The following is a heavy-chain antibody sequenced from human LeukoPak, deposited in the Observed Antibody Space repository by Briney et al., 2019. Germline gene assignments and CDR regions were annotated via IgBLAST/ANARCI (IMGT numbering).Heavy chain of an antibody. CDR2: IIPIFGTA. CDR1: GGTFSSYA. CDR3: ARDNYYGSGSYVD. D-gene: IGHD3-10*01. V-gene: IGHV1-69*06. Sequence: ASVKVSCKASGGTFSSYAISWVRQAPGQGLEWMGGIIPIFGTANYAQKFQGRVTITADKSTSTAYMELSSLRSEDTAVYYCARDNYYGSGSYVDWGQGTLVTVSS. J-gene: IGHJ4*02.